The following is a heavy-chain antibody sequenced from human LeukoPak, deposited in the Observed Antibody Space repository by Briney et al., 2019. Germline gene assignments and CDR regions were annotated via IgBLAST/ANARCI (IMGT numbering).Heavy chain of an antibody. J-gene: IGHJ4*02. D-gene: IGHD2-2*01. CDR2: IVPIFGTT. Sequence: ASVKVSCKSSRDTFSNFAFGWVRQAPGQGLEWMGGIVPIFGTTKYAQKFQGRVTMTTDESTSTANMELSSLTSEDTAVYYCARDGRGIPVALGYFDQWGQGTLVTVSS. V-gene: IGHV1-69*05. CDR1: RDTFSNFA. CDR3: ARDGRGIPVALGYFDQ.